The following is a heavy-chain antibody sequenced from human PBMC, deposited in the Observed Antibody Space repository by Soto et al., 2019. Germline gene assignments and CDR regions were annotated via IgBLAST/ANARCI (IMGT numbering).Heavy chain of an antibody. CDR2: IDPIDSYT. Sequence: EVQLVQSGAEVKKPGESLRISCKGSGYSFTSYWISWVRQMPGKGLEWMGRIDPIDSYTNYSPSFQGHVTISADKSISTAYLQWSSLKAADTAMYYCARRAQMSRRGETFSYYYYGMDFWGQGTTVTVSS. V-gene: IGHV5-10-1*01. CDR1: GYSFTSYW. J-gene: IGHJ6*02. CDR3: ARRAQMSRRGETFSYYYYGMDF. D-gene: IGHD3-16*01.